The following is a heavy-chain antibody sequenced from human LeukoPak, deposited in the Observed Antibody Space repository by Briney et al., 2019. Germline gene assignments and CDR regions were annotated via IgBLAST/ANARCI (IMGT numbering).Heavy chain of an antibody. J-gene: IGHJ4*02. CDR3: ARDLLSAAGYPYFDY. V-gene: IGHV3-21*01. Sequence: PGGSLRLSCAASGFTFSSYSMNWVRQAPGKGLEWVSSISSSSSYIYYADSVKGRFTISRDNAKNPLYLQMNSLRAEDTAVYYCARDLLSAAGYPYFDYWGQGTLVTVSS. D-gene: IGHD6-13*01. CDR1: GFTFSSYS. CDR2: ISSSSSYI.